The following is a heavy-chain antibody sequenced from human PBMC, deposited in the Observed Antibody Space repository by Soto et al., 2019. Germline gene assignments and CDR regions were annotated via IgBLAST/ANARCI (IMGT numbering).Heavy chain of an antibody. CDR2: INPYNGNT. Sequence: QVQLVQSGGEVKRPGASVKVSCKASGYPFTSYGSSWVRQAPGQGLERMGWINPYNGNTKYAQKFQGRVTMTTDTSTTTAYMELRSMSHDDTAVYYCARNLASVHDYWGQGSLVTVSS. V-gene: IGHV1-18*04. D-gene: IGHD1-1*01. CDR3: ARNLASVHDY. J-gene: IGHJ4*02. CDR1: GYPFTSYG.